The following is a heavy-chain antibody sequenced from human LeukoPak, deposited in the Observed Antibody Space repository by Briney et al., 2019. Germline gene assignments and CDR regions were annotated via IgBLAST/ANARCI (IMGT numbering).Heavy chain of an antibody. CDR3: ARGSFLITFGGLIV. V-gene: IGHV3-30*04. Sequence: GGSLRLSCVASGFTFTNFAVHWVRQAPGKGLEWVAFISYDGGTKYYADSVKGRFIISRDNAKNSLYLQMNSLRAEDTAVYYCARGSFLITFGGLIVWGQGTLVTVSS. CDR2: ISYDGGTK. D-gene: IGHD3-16*02. J-gene: IGHJ4*02. CDR1: GFTFTNFA.